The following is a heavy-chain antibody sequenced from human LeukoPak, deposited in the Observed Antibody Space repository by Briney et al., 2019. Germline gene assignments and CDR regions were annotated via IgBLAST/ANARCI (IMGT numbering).Heavy chain of an antibody. J-gene: IGHJ4*02. CDR3: ARVLYGSGSSHSSFDY. V-gene: IGHV3-21*01. Sequence: GGSLRLSCAASGFTFRSYSMNWVRQAPGKGLEWVSFISSDSSYIYYADSVKGRFTISRDNAKNSLYLQMNSLRAEDTVVYYCARVLYGSGSSHSSFDYWGQGSLVTVSS. CDR1: GFTFRSYS. CDR2: ISSDSSYI. D-gene: IGHD3-10*01.